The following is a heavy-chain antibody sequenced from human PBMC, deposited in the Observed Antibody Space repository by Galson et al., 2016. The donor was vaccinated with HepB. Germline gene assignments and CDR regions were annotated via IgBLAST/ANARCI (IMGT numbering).Heavy chain of an antibody. V-gene: IGHV4-39*02. CDR1: GASVRSSSW. J-gene: IGHJ4*02. Sequence: SETLSLTCTVSGASVRSSSWWGWIRQPPGKGLEWLASLSDTGTTDYNPSLRSRVTISADTSKDHFSLRLSSVTAADTAVYYCANTLTPTNQDFFNSWGQGTLVTVSS. D-gene: IGHD2-15*01. CDR3: ANTLTPTNQDFFNS. CDR2: LSDTGTT.